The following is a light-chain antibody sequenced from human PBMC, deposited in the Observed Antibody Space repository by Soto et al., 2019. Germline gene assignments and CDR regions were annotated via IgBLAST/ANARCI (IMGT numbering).Light chain of an antibody. J-gene: IGLJ2*01. CDR2: GVV. CDR3: CSYVGRYTFVF. V-gene: IGLV2-11*01. Sequence: QSALTQPRSVSGSPGQSVTISCTGTSSDVGGSNSVSWYQQYPGKAPKLIIYGVVQRPSGVPDRFSGFKFGNTASLTIPGLQAEDEADYHCCSYVGRYTFVFFGGGTKLTVL. CDR1: SSDVGGSNS.